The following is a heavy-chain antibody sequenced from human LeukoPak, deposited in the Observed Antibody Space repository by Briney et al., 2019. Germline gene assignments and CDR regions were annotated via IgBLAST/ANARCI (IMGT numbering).Heavy chain of an antibody. CDR1: GFTFSSYA. V-gene: IGHV3-23*01. Sequence: PGGSLRLSCAASGFTFSSYAMSWVRQAPGKGLEWVSAISGSGGSTYYTDSVKGRFTIPRDNSKNTLYLQMNSLRAEDMALYYCAKGYSSSSGLFDYWGQGTLVTVSS. CDR3: AKGYSSSSGLFDY. D-gene: IGHD6-6*01. CDR2: ISGSGGST. J-gene: IGHJ4*02.